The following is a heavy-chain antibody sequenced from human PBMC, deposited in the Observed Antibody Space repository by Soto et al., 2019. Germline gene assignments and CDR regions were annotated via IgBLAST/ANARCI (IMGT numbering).Heavy chain of an antibody. D-gene: IGHD3-10*01. CDR1: GGSFSGYY. CDR3: ARCLVLLWFGELLKPPRCSQPLDY. J-gene: IGHJ4*02. Sequence: SETLSLTCAVYGGSFSGYYWSWIRQPPGKGLEWIGEINHSGSTNYNPSLKSRVTISVDTSKNQFSLKLSSVTAADTAVYYCARCLVLLWFGELLKPPRCSQPLDYWGQGPLVTVSS. CDR2: INHSGST. V-gene: IGHV4-34*01.